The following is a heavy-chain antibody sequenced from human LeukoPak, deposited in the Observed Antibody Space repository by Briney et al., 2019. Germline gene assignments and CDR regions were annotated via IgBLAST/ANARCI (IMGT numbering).Heavy chain of an antibody. CDR2: ISSSSSYI. J-gene: IGHJ4*02. CDR3: ARDGDSGWYLSSWDFDY. D-gene: IGHD6-19*01. Sequence: PGGSLRLSCAASGFTFSSYSMNWVRQAPGKGLEWVSSISSSSSYIYYADSVKGRFTISRDNAKNSLYLQMNSLRAEDTAVYYCARDGDSGWYLSSWDFDYWGQGTLVTVSS. V-gene: IGHV3-21*01. CDR1: GFTFSSYS.